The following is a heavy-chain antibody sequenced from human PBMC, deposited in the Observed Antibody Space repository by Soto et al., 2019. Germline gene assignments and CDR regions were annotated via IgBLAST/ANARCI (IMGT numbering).Heavy chain of an antibody. CDR1: GSNFTGPD. V-gene: IGHV1-2*02. CDR2: IGPESGAT. J-gene: IGHJ4*02. D-gene: IGHD1-26*01. Sequence: ASRDVCDETSGSNFTGPDMNWVRQAPQQGPEWMGEIGPESGATRSSEKFRGRVTMTMDTSITTVYMELRNLSPDDTAVYYCGRGRSGQIVIFYWGQGTPVTVSS. CDR3: GRGRSGQIVIFY.